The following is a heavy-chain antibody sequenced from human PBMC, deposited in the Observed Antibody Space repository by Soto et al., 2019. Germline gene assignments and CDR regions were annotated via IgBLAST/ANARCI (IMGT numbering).Heavy chain of an antibody. V-gene: IGHV4-34*01. D-gene: IGHD6-13*01. CDR2: INHSGST. Sequence: SETLSLTCAVYGGSFRGYYWGWIRQPPGKGLEWIGEINHSGSTNYNPSLKSRVTISVDTSKNQFSLKLSSVTAADTAVYYCARGEEGIAAALSWFDPWGQGTLVTVSS. CDR1: GGSFRGYY. CDR3: ARGEEGIAAALSWFDP. J-gene: IGHJ5*02.